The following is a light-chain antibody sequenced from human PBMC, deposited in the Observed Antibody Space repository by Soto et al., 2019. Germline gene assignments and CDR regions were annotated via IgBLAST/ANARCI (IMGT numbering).Light chain of an antibody. V-gene: IGLV2-18*01. CDR3: SLYTSNITWV. CDR2: EVS. Sequence: QSALTQPPSVSGSPGQSVTISCTGTSSDVGSYNRVSWYQQPPGTAPKLMIFEVSNRPSGVPDRFSGSKSGNTASLTISGLQAEYEAEYSCSLYTSNITWVFGGGAQLTVL. CDR1: SSDVGSYNR. J-gene: IGLJ3*02.